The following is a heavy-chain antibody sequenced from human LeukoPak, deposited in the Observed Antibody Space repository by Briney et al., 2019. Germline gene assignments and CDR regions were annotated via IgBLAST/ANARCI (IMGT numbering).Heavy chain of an antibody. CDR2: ISPYNGNT. Sequence: GASVKVSCKASGYTFTSYGISWVRQAPGQGLEWMGWISPYNGNTNYAQKLQGRVTMTTDTSTSTAYMELRSLRSDDTAVYYCARDCSGGSCYLYFDYWGQGTLVTVSS. V-gene: IGHV1-18*01. D-gene: IGHD2-15*01. CDR1: GYTFTSYG. CDR3: ARDCSGGSCYLYFDY. J-gene: IGHJ4*02.